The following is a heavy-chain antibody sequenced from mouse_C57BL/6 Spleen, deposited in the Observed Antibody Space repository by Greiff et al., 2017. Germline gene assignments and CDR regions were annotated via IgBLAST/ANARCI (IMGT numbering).Heavy chain of an antibody. Sequence: EVKLVESGGGLVQPGGSLKLSCAASGFTFSDYYMSWVRPTPEKRLEWVASISNGGGSPSSPDTVKGRFTISRDNAKNTLYLQMSRLKSEDTAMYYCARRGYYDCGPAWFAYWGQGTLVTVSA. CDR1: GFTFSDYY. J-gene: IGHJ3*01. D-gene: IGHD2-4*01. V-gene: IGHV5-12*01. CDR2: ISNGGGSP. CDR3: ARRGYYDCGPAWFAY.